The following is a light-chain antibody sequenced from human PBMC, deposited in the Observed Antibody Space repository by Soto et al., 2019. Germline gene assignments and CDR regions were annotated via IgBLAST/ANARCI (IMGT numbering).Light chain of an antibody. J-gene: IGKJ1*01. Sequence: DIQMTQSPSTLSASVGDRVTITCRASQTINSWLAWYQQKPGKAPKVLIFDASSLKTGVPSRFSGSGSGTEFTLTISSLQPDDFATYYCQQYNSYSSMFGHGTKVDIK. CDR3: QQYNSYSSM. V-gene: IGKV1-5*01. CDR2: DAS. CDR1: QTINSW.